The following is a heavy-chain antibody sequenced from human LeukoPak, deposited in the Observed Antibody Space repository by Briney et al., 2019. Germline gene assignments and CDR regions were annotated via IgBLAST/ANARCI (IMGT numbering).Heavy chain of an antibody. CDR2: IYYSGST. CDR3: ARQVVAVAGTGYFNY. J-gene: IGHJ4*02. D-gene: IGHD6-19*01. Sequence: SETLSLTCTVSGGSIRSSSYYWGWIRQPPGKGLEWIGSIYYSGSTYYNASLKSRGTISVDTSKNQFSLKLNSVTAADTAVYFCARQVVAVAGTGYFNYWGQGTLVTVSS. CDR1: GGSIRSSSYY. V-gene: IGHV4-39*01.